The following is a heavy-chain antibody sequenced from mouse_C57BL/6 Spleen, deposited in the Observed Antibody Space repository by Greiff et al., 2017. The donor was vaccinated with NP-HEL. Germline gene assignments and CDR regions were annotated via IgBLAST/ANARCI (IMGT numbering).Heavy chain of an antibody. Sequence: VQLQQSGAELVRPGTSVKVSCKASGYAFTNYLIEWVKQRPGQGLEWIGVINPGSGGTNYNEKCKGKATLTADKSSSTAYMQLSSLTSEDSAVYFCARSHYYGSSYVDYWGQGTTLTVSS. CDR1: GYAFTNYL. J-gene: IGHJ2*01. CDR2: INPGSGGT. V-gene: IGHV1-54*01. D-gene: IGHD1-1*01. CDR3: ARSHYYGSSYVDY.